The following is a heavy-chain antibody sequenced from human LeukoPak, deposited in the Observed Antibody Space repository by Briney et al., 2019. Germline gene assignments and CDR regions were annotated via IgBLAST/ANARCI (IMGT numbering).Heavy chain of an antibody. J-gene: IGHJ4*02. D-gene: IGHD1-7*01. Sequence: GESLKISCKGSGYSFTIYWIAWVRQMPGEGLEWMGIIYPGDSDTRYSPSFQGQVTISADKSISTAYLQWSSLKASDTAMYYCARLPLNYPRASPLGYWGQGTLVTVSS. CDR3: ARLPLNYPRASPLGY. CDR2: IYPGDSDT. CDR1: GYSFTIYW. V-gene: IGHV5-51*01.